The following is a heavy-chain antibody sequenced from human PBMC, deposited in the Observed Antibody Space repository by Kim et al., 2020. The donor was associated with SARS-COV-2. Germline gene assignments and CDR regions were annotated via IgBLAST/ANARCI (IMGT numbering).Heavy chain of an antibody. CDR3: ERAAYYGSGSYYITRGSFDY. J-gene: IGHJ4*02. Sequence: SETLSLTCTVSGGSISSYYWSWIRQPPGKGLEWIGYIYYSGSTNYNPSLKSRVTISVDTSKNQFSLKLSSVTAADTAVYYCERAAYYGSGSYYITRGSFDYWGQGTLVTVSS. CDR2: IYYSGST. V-gene: IGHV4-59*01. D-gene: IGHD3-10*01. CDR1: GGSISSYY.